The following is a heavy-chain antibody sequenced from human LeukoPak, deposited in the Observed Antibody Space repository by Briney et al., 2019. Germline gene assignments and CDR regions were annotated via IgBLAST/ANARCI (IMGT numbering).Heavy chain of an antibody. Sequence: SLTLSCPVSGFTFSNYGMDWVRQAPGNGLEWVSSISTRSTYINYPGSVKGRFTISTDNAKKSLYLQMNSLRAEDTAVYYCARLSDTARTIREKPLDYWGQGTLVTVFS. CDR1: GFTFSNYG. D-gene: IGHD5-18*01. CDR3: ARLSDTARTIREKPLDY. CDR2: ISTRSTYI. J-gene: IGHJ4*02. V-gene: IGHV3-21*01.